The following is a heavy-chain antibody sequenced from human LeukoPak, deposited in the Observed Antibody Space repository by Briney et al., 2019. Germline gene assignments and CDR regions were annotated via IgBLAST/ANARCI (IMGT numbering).Heavy chain of an antibody. V-gene: IGHV3-23*01. Sequence: GGSLRLSCAASGFTFTSYAMSWVRQAPGEGREWVSGVSGSGTTTDYADSVKGRFTISRDNSNNTLYLQMNTLRADDTAVYFCVKGVTPARTTNAQPYDYWGQGTLVTVSS. CDR2: VSGSGTTT. D-gene: IGHD2-2*01. CDR1: GFTFTSYA. CDR3: VKGVTPARTTNAQPYDY. J-gene: IGHJ4*02.